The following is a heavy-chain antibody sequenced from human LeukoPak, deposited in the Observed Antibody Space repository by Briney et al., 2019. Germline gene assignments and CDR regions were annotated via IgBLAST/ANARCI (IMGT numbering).Heavy chain of an antibody. D-gene: IGHD5-18*01. CDR1: GYTFTGYY. CDR2: INPNSGGT. CDR3: ARDTAMVDDAFDI. Sequence: GASVKVSCKASGYTFTGYYMHWVRQAPGQGLEWMGWINPNSGGTNYAQKFQSRVTMTRDTSISTAYMELSRLRSDDTAVYYCARDTAMVDDAFDIWGQGTMVTVSS. V-gene: IGHV1-2*02. J-gene: IGHJ3*02.